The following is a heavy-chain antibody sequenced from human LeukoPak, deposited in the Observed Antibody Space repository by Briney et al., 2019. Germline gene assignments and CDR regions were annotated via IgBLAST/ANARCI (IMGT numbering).Heavy chain of an antibody. J-gene: IGHJ4*02. Sequence: GGSLRLSCAASGFTFSSYAMHWVRQAPGKGLEWVAVISYDGSNKYYADSVKGRFTISRDNSKNSLYLQMNSLRTEDTALYYCAKDGGGSSGPLYFDYWGQGTLVTVSS. V-gene: IGHV3-30-3*01. CDR3: AKDGGGSSGPLYFDY. D-gene: IGHD6-19*01. CDR2: ISYDGSNK. CDR1: GFTFSSYA.